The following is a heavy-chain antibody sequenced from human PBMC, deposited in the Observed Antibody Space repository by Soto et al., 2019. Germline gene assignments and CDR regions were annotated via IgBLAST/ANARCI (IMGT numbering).Heavy chain of an antibody. D-gene: IGHD6-25*01. V-gene: IGHV1-18*01. CDR1: GYNFFDYG. CDR3: ARGRTVSSSGPLLV. Sequence: QIQLVQSGAEVKKPGASVKVSCKASGYNFFDYGVSWVRQAPGQGLEWMGWVSPKSGNTDFARKVQGRVTMTADTSTNTAYLELRVLRSDDTAVYYCARGRTVSSSGPLLVWGQGTLVSVSS. CDR2: VSPKSGNT. J-gene: IGHJ1*01.